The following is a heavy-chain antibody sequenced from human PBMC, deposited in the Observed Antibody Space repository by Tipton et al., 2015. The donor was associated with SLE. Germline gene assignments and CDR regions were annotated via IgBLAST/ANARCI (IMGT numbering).Heavy chain of an antibody. D-gene: IGHD1-7*01. V-gene: IGHV4-34*08. Sequence: TLSLTCAVYGGTSRDYFWSWIRQPPGKGLEWIGELSHRGTTNYNPSLDSRVTISLDRFNNQFTLKMTSVTAADTAVYYCANQNWNYYFWGQGNLVTVSS. J-gene: IGHJ4*02. CDR3: ANQNWNYYF. CDR2: LSHRGTT. CDR1: GGTSRDYF.